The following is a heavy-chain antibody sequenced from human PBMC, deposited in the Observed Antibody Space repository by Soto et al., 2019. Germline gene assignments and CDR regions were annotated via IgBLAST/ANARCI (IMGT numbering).Heavy chain of an antibody. CDR3: ARVVNWLLVY. V-gene: IGHV3-33*01. J-gene: IGHJ4*02. CDR2: IWYDGSNK. D-gene: IGHD1-20*01. Sequence: GGSLRLSCSASGFTFNNYVMNWVRQAPGKGLEWVAVIWYDGSNKYYADSVKGRFTISRDNSKNTLYLQMNSLRAEDTAVYFCARVVNWLLVYSGQRALITVSA. CDR1: GFTFNNYV.